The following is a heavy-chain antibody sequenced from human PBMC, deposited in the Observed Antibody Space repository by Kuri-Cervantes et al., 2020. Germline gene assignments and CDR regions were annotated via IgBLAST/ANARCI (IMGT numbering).Heavy chain of an antibody. CDR2: IYYSGST. V-gene: IGHV4-38-2*01. CDR3: ASFAGGRAYFDY. CDR1: GYSISSGYY. D-gene: IGHD1-26*01. J-gene: IGHJ4*02. Sequence: SETLSLTCAVSGYSISSGYYWGWIRQPPGKGLEWIGSIYYSGSTYYNPSLKSRVTISVDTSKNQFSLKLSSVTAADTAVYYCASFAGGRAYFDYWGQGTLVTVSS.